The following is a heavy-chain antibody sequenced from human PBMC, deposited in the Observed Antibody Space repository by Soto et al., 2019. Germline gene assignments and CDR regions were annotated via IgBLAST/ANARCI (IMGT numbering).Heavy chain of an antibody. CDR1: GFTFSSYG. CDR3: AKGLGYYGSGSYYPDY. Sequence: GGSLRLSCAASGFTFSSYGMHWVRQAPGKGLEWVAVISYDGSNKYYADSVKGRFTISRDNSKNTLYLQMNSLRAEDTAVYYCAKGLGYYGSGSYYPDYWGQGTLVTVSS. CDR2: ISYDGSNK. D-gene: IGHD3-10*01. J-gene: IGHJ4*02. V-gene: IGHV3-30*18.